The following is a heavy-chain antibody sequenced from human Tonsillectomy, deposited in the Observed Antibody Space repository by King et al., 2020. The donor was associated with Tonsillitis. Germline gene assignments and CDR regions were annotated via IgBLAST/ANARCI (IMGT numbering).Heavy chain of an antibody. V-gene: IGHV3-21*01. Sequence: VQLVESGGGLVKPGGSLRVSCAASGFTFRSYSMNWVRQAPGKGLEWVSSISSSSSYIYYADSVKGRFTISRDNAKNSLYLQMNSLRAEDTAVYYCARVRGYREAFQIDYWGQGTLVTVSS. D-gene: IGHD3-22*01. CDR2: ISSSSSYI. J-gene: IGHJ4*02. CDR1: GFTFRSYS. CDR3: ARVRGYREAFQIDY.